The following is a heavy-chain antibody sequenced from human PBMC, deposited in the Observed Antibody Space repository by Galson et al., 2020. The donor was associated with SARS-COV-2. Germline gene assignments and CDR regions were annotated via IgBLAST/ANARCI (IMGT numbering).Heavy chain of an antibody. Sequence: ETSETLSLTCNVSGGSISSYYWSWIRQPPGKGLEWIGYIYSSGSTNYNPSLKSRVTISVDTSKNQFSLKLSSVTAADTAVYYCARLQVGAFDYWGQVTLVTVSS. V-gene: IGHV4-59*08. D-gene: IGHD1-26*01. CDR3: ARLQVGAFDY. CDR2: IYSSGST. CDR1: GGSISSYY. J-gene: IGHJ4*02.